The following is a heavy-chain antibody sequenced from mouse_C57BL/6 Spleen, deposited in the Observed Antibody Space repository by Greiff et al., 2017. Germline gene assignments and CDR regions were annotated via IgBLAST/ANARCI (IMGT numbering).Heavy chain of an antibody. J-gene: IGHJ4*01. V-gene: IGHV5-16*01. D-gene: IGHD2-12*01. Sequence: EVQRVESEGGLVQPGSSMKLSCTASGFTFSDYYMAWVRQVPEKGLEWVANINYDGSSTYYLDYLKSRFIISRDNAKNILYLQMSSLKSEDTATYYCAREDYYKGYAMDYWGQGTSVTVSS. CDR3: AREDYYKGYAMDY. CDR2: INYDGSST. CDR1: GFTFSDYY.